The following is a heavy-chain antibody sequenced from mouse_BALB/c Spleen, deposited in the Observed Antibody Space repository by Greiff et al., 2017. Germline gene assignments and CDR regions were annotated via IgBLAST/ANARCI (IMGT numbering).Heavy chain of an antibody. J-gene: IGHJ3*01. Sequence: QVQLKQPGAELVKPGASVKLSCKASGYTFTSYWMHWVKQRPGQGLEWIGEIDPSDSYTNYNQKFKGKATLTVDKSSSTAYMQLSSLTSEDSAVYYCARGEYGNYGSYWGQGTLVTVSA. D-gene: IGHD2-10*02. CDR2: IDPSDSYT. CDR1: GYTFTSYW. V-gene: IGHV1-69*02. CDR3: ARGEYGNYGSY.